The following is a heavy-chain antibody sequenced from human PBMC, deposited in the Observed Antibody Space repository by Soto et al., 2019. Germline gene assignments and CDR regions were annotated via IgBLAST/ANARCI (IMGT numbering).Heavy chain of an antibody. CDR1: GGYIGSYY. Sequence: SETLSLTCSVSGGYIGSYYGSWIRQPPGKGLEWIGYIYYSGSTNYNPSLKSRVTISVDTSKNQFSLKLSSVTAADTAVYYCARLGDYYDSSGYPNWFDPWGQGTLVTVSS. CDR3: ARLGDYYDSSGYPNWFDP. J-gene: IGHJ5*02. V-gene: IGHV4-59*08. CDR2: IYYSGST. D-gene: IGHD3-22*01.